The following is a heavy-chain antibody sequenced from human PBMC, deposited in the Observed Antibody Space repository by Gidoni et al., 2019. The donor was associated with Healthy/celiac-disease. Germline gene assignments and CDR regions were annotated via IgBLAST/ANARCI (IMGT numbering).Heavy chain of an antibody. CDR3: AGWLAAAGPLVDY. V-gene: IGHV4-59*01. CDR2: IYYSGST. CDR1: GGSISSYY. J-gene: IGHJ4*02. Sequence: QVQLQESGPGLVKPSETLSLTCTVSGGSISSYYWSWIRQPPGKGLEWIGYIYYSGSTNYNPSLKSRVTISVDTSKNQFSLKLSSVTAADTAVYYCAGWLAAAGPLVDYWGQGTLVTVSS. D-gene: IGHD6-13*01.